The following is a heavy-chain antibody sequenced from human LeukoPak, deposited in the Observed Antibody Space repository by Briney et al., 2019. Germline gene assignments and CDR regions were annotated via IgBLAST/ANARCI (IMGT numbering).Heavy chain of an antibody. CDR1: GFMFTSYS. Sequence: GGSLILSCAASGFMFTSYSMNWVRQAPGKGLEWVSSFSGSGGSTFYADSMKGRFTISRDNSRNTLYLQMNSLRAEDTAVYYCAKEGGLVLREATINSWGQGTLVVVSS. V-gene: IGHV3-23*01. CDR2: FSGSGGST. CDR3: AKEGGLVLREATINS. J-gene: IGHJ4*02. D-gene: IGHD3/OR15-3a*01.